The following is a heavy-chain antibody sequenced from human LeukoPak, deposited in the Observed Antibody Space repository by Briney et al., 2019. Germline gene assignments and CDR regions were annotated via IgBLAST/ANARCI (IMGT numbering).Heavy chain of an antibody. CDR2: IYPSGST. V-gene: IGHV4-4*07. J-gene: IGHJ3*02. D-gene: IGHD3-22*01. Sequence: SETLSLTCTVPGGSISSYYWSWIRQPAGKGLEWIGRIYPSGSTNYNPSLKSRVTMSIDTSKNQFSLKLSSVTAADKAVYYCARIRYDSSGYYSGAFDIWGEGTIVTDCS. CDR3: ARIRYDSSGYYSGAFDI. CDR1: GGSISSYY.